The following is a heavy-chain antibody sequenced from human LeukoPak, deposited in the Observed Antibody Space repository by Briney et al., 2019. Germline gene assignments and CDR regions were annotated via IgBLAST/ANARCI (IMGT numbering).Heavy chain of an antibody. CDR1: GFTFSSYA. J-gene: IGHJ4*02. Sequence: GGSVRLSCEASGFTFSSYAMHWVRQAPGKGLEWMAVISYDGSNEYYADSVKGRFTISRDNSKHTLYLQMNSLRAEDTAVYYCARDQSYWFDYWGQGTLVTVSS. D-gene: IGHD3-10*01. CDR3: ARDQSYWFDY. CDR2: ISYDGSNE. V-gene: IGHV3-30-3*01.